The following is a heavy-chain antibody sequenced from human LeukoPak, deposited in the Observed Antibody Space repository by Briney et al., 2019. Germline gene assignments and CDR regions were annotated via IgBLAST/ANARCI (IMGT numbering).Heavy chain of an antibody. V-gene: IGHV3-23*01. J-gene: IGHJ6*03. CDR2: ISGSGGNT. Sequence: GGSLRLSCAASGFTFRSYTMSWVRQAPGKGLEWVSVISGSGGNTYYADPVKGRFTISRDNSKNTLYMQMNSLRAEDTAVYYCAKSTYYYYYMDVWGKGTTVTISS. CDR3: AKSTYYYYYMDV. CDR1: GFTFRSYT. D-gene: IGHD2/OR15-2a*01.